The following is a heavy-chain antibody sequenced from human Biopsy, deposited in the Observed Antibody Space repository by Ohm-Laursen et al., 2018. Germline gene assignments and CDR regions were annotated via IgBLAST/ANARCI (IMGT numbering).Heavy chain of an antibody. V-gene: IGHV4-59*01. CDR2: IYYSGST. J-gene: IGHJ3*02. CDR1: GGSISSDW. Sequence: PSETLSLTCTVSGGSISSDWWSWIRQTPGKGLEWIGYIYYSGSTNYNPSLKSRVTISVDTSRNQFSLKLSSVTAADTAVYYCAGRPWPNAFDIWGQGTMVTVSS. D-gene: IGHD5-12*01. CDR3: AGRPWPNAFDI.